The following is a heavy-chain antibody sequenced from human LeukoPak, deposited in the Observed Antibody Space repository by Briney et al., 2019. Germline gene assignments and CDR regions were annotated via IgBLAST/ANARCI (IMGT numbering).Heavy chain of an antibody. J-gene: IGHJ6*02. CDR3: ARQGGEEDTAMAKYYYYYYGMDV. CDR2: IYYSGST. Sequence: SETLSLTCTVSGGSISSYYWSWIRQPPGKGLEWIGYIYYSGSTNYNPSLKSRVTISVDTSKNQFSLKLSSVTAADTAVYYCARQGGEEDTAMAKYYYYYYGMDVWGQGTTVTVSS. V-gene: IGHV4-59*08. CDR1: GGSISSYY. D-gene: IGHD5-18*01.